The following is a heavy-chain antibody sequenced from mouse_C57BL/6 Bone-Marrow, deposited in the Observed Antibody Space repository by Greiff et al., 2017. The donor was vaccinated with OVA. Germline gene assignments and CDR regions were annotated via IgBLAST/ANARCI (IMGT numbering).Heavy chain of an antibody. J-gene: IGHJ1*03. CDR1: GYTFTSYW. V-gene: IGHV1-69*01. Sequence: VQLQQPGAELVMPGASVKLSCKASGYTFTSYWMHWVKQRPGQGLEWIGEIDPSDSYTNYNQKFKGKSTLTVDKSSSTAYMQLSSLTSEDSAVYYCAICIRYFDVWGTGTTVTVSS. CDR2: IDPSDSYT. CDR3: AICIRYFDV.